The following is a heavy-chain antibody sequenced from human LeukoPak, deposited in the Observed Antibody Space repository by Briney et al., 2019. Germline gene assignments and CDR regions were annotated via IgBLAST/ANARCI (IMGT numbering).Heavy chain of an antibody. J-gene: IGHJ4*02. CDR1: GFTFSHYG. CDR2: ICSDGTNR. V-gene: IGHV3-33*06. D-gene: IGHD4-11*01. Sequence: GGSLRLSCATSGFTFSHYGMHWVRQAPGKGLEWVAVICSDGTNRYYGDPVKGRFTISRDNFQRTVYLQMNSLRAEDTAVYYCAKDAQRGFDYSNSLDKWGQGTLVTVSS. CDR3: AKDAQRGFDYSNSLDK.